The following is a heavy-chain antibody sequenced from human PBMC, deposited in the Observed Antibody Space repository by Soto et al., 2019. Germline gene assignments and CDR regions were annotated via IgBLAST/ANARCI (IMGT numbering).Heavy chain of an antibody. CDR2: IFYTGST. CDR3: ARPKTIGAAAGKGWFDP. J-gene: IGHJ5*02. V-gene: IGHV4-39*01. D-gene: IGHD6-13*01. Sequence: DPLSLTFTVSGYSIHSTRLQWALIPPPPGKGLGWIGSIFYTGSTYYSPSLKGRLTISVDPSKNQFSLKLTYVTAADTAMYYCARPKTIGAAAGKGWFDPWGQGTLVTVS. CDR1: GYSIHSTRLQ.